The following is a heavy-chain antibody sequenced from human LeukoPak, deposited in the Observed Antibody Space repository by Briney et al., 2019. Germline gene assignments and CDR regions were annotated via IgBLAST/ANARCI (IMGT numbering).Heavy chain of an antibody. CDR2: MNPNSGNT. Sequence: ASVKVSCKATGYTFASYDINWVRQASGQGVEWMGRMNPNSGNTGYAQKFQGRVTMTRNTSISTAYMELSSLRSEDTAVYYCARGLTVTRGVWGQGTLVTVSS. J-gene: IGHJ4*02. V-gene: IGHV1-8*01. CDR3: ARGLTVTRGV. D-gene: IGHD4-17*01. CDR1: GYTFASYD.